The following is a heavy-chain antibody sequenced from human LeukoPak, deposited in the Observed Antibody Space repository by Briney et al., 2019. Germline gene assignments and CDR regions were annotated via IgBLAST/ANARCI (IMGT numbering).Heavy chain of an antibody. CDR1: GFTFSSYA. Sequence: PGGSLRLSCAASGFTFSSYAMEWVRQAPGKGLEWVSSITGSSDSIYYADSVKGRFTISRDNAKNSVYLQMNSLRAEDTAVYYCARLVCSTIPCYGKFCFDSWGQGTLVPVSS. J-gene: IGHJ4*02. D-gene: IGHD2-2*01. V-gene: IGHV3-21*01. CDR3: ARLVCSTIPCYGKFCFDS. CDR2: ITGSSDSI.